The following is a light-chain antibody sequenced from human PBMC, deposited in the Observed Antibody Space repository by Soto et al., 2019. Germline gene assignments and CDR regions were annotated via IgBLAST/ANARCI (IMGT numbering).Light chain of an antibody. CDR3: QQHGSSPIT. J-gene: IGKJ5*01. CDR2: GAS. V-gene: IGKV3-20*01. Sequence: IVYTHXXXSLXPTXXXTSTLXXRASQSVSSSYLAWYQQKPGQTPRLLIYGASSRATGIPDRFSGSGSGTDFTLTISRLEPEDFAVYYCQQHGSSPITFGQGTRLEIK. CDR1: QSVSSSY.